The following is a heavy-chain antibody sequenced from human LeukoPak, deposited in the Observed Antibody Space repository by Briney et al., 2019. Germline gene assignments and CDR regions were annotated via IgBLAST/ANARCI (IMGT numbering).Heavy chain of an antibody. Sequence: GGSLRLSCAASGFTLISYWMTWVRQAPGKGLEWVANIKQDGSEKYYVDSVKGRFTISRDNAKNTLYLQMNSLRAEDTAVYYCARDRRLWNMDVWGTGTTVTISS. J-gene: IGHJ6*03. CDR3: ARDRRLWNMDV. V-gene: IGHV3-7*01. CDR2: IKQDGSEK. CDR1: GFTLISYW. D-gene: IGHD4/OR15-4a*01.